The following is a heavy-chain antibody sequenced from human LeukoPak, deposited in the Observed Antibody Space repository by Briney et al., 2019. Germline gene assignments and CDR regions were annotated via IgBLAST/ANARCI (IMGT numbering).Heavy chain of an antibody. CDR1: GYTFTSYY. J-gene: IGHJ4*02. CDR2: INPSGGRT. V-gene: IGHV1-46*01. D-gene: IGHD6-19*01. CDR3: ARGGYSSGSYYFDY. Sequence: ASVKVSCKASGYTFTSYYMHWVGQAPGQGREWMGIINPSGGRTSYAQKFQGRVTMTRHTSTSTVYMELSSLRSEDTAVYHCARGGYSSGSYYFDYWGQGTLVTVSS.